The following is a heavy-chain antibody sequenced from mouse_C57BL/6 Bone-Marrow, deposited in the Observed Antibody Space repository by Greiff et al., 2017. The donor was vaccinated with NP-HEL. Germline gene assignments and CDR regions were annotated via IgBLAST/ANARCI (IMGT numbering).Heavy chain of an antibody. CDR3: ARDAYDDRTFAY. CDR1: GFTFSDFY. V-gene: IGHV7-1*01. Sequence: EVKLVESGGGLVQSGRSLRLSCATSGFTFSDFYMEWVRQAPGKGLEWIAASRNKANDYTTEYSASVKGRFIVSRDTSQSIPDMHMNALRAEDTAIYYCARDAYDDRTFAYWGQGTLVTVSA. J-gene: IGHJ3*01. CDR2: SRNKANDYTT. D-gene: IGHD2-4*01.